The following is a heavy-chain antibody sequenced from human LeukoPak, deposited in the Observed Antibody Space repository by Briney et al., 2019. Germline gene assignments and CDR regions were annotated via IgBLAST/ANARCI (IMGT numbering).Heavy chain of an antibody. Sequence: ASVKVSCKASGYIFTSYYMHWVRQAPGQGLEWMGIINPSGGSTSYAQKFQGRVTMTRDMSTSTDYMELSSLRSEDTAVYYCARDNSVEDTAWWFDPWGQGTLVTVSS. V-gene: IGHV1-46*01. CDR3: ARDNSVEDTAWWFDP. CDR2: INPSGGST. J-gene: IGHJ5*02. CDR1: GYIFTSYY. D-gene: IGHD4-23*01.